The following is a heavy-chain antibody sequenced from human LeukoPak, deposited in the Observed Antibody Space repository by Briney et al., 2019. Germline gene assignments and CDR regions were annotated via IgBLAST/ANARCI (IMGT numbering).Heavy chain of an antibody. D-gene: IGHD6-19*01. Sequence: SETLSLTCTVSGGSISSYYWNWIRQPPGKGLEWIGYIYYDGNTNYNPSLKSRVTISVDTSKNQFSLKLSSVTAEDTAVYHCARGGWSLDSWGQGTLVTVSS. J-gene: IGHJ4*02. V-gene: IGHV4-59*13. CDR3: ARGGWSLDS. CDR2: IYYDGNT. CDR1: GGSISSYY.